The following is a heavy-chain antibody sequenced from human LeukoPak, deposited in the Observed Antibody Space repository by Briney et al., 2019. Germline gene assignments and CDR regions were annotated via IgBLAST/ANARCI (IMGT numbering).Heavy chain of an antibody. CDR1: GASISSHY. Sequence: SESLSLTCTVSGASISSHYWSWIRQTPGKGLEYIAYIHYSGDTNYNPSLRSRVTISIDTSKNQFSLKLRSVTAADTAVYYCARLTDDVVVPSITYHYFDSWGQGTRVTVSS. J-gene: IGHJ4*02. D-gene: IGHD2-2*01. CDR2: IHYSGDT. V-gene: IGHV4-59*08. CDR3: ARLTDDVVVPSITYHYFDS.